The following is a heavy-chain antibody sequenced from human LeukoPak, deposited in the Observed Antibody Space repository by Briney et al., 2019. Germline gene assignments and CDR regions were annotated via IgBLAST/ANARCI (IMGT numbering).Heavy chain of an antibody. CDR3: ARDGGPVDY. CDR2: INQDGNKK. CDR1: GCTISSYY. D-gene: IGHD2-15*01. J-gene: IGHJ4*02. V-gene: IGHV3-7*01. Sequence: GGTLTLSCAASGCTISSYYMSWIRQPPGKGLEWVANINQDGNKKYYLALVKGRFTISRENAKKTLYLQMYSLRAEASVVYRCARDGGPVDYWGQGELLTASS.